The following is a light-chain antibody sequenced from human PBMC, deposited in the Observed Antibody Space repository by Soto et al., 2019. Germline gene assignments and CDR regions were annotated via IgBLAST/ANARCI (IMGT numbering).Light chain of an antibody. CDR3: QQYGSSPPWT. J-gene: IGKJ1*01. V-gene: IGKV3-20*01. Sequence: EIVVSHCPATRSLSQGENATLSGRASQSVSSYLAWYQQKPGQAPRLLIYDASNRATGIPDRFSGSGSGTDFTLTISRLEPEDFAVYYCQQYGSSPPWTFGQGTKVDIK. CDR1: QSVSSY. CDR2: DAS.